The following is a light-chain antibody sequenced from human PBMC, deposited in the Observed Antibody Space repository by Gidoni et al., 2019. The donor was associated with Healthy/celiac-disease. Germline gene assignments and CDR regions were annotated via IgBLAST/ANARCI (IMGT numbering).Light chain of an antibody. J-gene: IGKJ4*01. Sequence: DIKMNQSPSSLSASVGDRVTITCQASQDISNYLNWYQQKPGKAPKLLIYDASNLETGVPSRFSGSGSGTDFTFTISSLQPEAIATYYCQQYDNRPPLTFCGXTKVEIK. CDR1: QDISNY. CDR2: DAS. CDR3: QQYDNRPPLT. V-gene: IGKV1-33*01.